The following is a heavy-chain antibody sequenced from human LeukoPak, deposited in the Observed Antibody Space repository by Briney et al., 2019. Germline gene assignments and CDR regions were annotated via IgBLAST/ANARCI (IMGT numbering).Heavy chain of an antibody. D-gene: IGHD6-19*01. Sequence: SETLSLTCTVSGYSISSSYYWSWIRQPAGKGLEWIGRIYTSGSTNYNPSLKSRVTMSVDTSKNQFSLKLSSVTAADTAVYYCARGYSSGWYYFDYWGQGTLVTVSS. CDR3: ARGYSSGWYYFDY. V-gene: IGHV4-4*07. CDR2: IYTSGST. CDR1: GYSISSSYY. J-gene: IGHJ4*02.